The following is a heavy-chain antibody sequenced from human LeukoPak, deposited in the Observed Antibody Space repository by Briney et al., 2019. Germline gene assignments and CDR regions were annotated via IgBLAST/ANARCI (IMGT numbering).Heavy chain of an antibody. D-gene: IGHD3-22*01. J-gene: IGHJ4*02. Sequence: SQTLSLTCTVSGGSISSGDYYWSWIRQPPGKGLEWIGYIYYSGSTYYNPSLKSRVTISVDTSKNQFSLKLSSVTAADTAVYYCARSFGNDSSVDYWGQGTLVTVSS. V-gene: IGHV4-30-4*01. CDR2: IYYSGST. CDR1: GGSISSGDYY. CDR3: ARSFGNDSSVDY.